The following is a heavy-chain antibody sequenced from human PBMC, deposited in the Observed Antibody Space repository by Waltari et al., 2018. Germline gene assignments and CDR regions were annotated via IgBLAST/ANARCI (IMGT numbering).Heavy chain of an antibody. V-gene: IGHV3-30*01. CDR1: GSAFSTFT. Sequence: QEQLVESGGDVVQPGTSLIVSCAASGSAFSTFTFHWIRRAPGKGLEWVAVITPDENKRYYVDSVKGRFTISRDNSKSTLFLQMNSLRTEDSGIYYCVRDQFYYGSGIYSAGGCWGQGTLVTVSS. CDR2: ITPDENKR. CDR3: VRDQFYYGSGIYSAGGC. D-gene: IGHD3-10*01. J-gene: IGHJ4*02.